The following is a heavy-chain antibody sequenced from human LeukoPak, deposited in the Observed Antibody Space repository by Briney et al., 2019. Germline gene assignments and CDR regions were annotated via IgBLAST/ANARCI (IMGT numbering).Heavy chain of an antibody. Sequence: SETLSLTCTVSGGSISSYYWSWIRQPPGKGLEWIGYIYCSGGTNYNPSLKSRVTISVDTSKNQFSLKLSSVTAADTAVYYCAREGLGYCSGGSCSDPFDIWGQGTMVTVSS. CDR2: IYCSGGT. V-gene: IGHV4-59*01. D-gene: IGHD2-15*01. J-gene: IGHJ3*02. CDR3: AREGLGYCSGGSCSDPFDI. CDR1: GGSISSYY.